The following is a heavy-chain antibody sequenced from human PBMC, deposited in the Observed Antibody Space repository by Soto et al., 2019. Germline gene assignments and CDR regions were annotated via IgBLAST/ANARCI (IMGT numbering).Heavy chain of an antibody. D-gene: IGHD3-22*01. Sequence: RQPPGRGLEWIGEIYRTGSTNYNPSLKSRVTISLDKSENQFSLKVTSLTAADTAIYYCARTPGVITVISAFDHWGQGTPVTVSS. CDR3: ARTPGVITVISAFDH. CDR2: IYRTGST. V-gene: IGHV4-4*02. J-gene: IGHJ4*02.